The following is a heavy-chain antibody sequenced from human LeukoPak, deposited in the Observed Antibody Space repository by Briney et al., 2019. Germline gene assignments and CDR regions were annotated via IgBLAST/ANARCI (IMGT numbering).Heavy chain of an antibody. Sequence: GGSLRLSCAASGCTFSSYEMNWVRQAPGKGLEWVSYISSSGSTIYYADSVKGRFTISRDNAKNSLYLQMNSLRAEDTAVYYFARYYYYSSGYYPHFDYWGQGTLVTVSS. V-gene: IGHV3-48*03. D-gene: IGHD3-22*01. CDR1: GCTFSSYE. CDR3: ARYYYYSSGYYPHFDY. J-gene: IGHJ4*02. CDR2: ISSSGSTI.